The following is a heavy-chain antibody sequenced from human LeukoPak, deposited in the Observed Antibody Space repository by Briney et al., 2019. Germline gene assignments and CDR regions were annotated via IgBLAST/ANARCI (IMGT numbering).Heavy chain of an antibody. V-gene: IGHV4-59*01. D-gene: IGHD6-19*01. CDR2: IYYSGST. J-gene: IGHJ3*02. Sequence: SETLYLTCAVSGGSISSYYWSWIRQPPGKGLEWIGYIYYSGSTNYNPSLKSRLTISVDTSKNQFSLKLSSVTAADTAVYYCARWSSGWSNAFDIWGQGTMVTVSS. CDR1: GGSISSYY. CDR3: ARWSSGWSNAFDI.